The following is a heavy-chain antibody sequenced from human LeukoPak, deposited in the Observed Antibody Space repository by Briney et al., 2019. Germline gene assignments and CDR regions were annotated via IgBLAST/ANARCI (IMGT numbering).Heavy chain of an antibody. J-gene: IGHJ6*02. CDR3: ARDRGYSSSWYSRGYYYGMDV. CDR2: IYYSGST. D-gene: IGHD6-13*01. Sequence: SETLSLTCTVSGGSISSYCWSWIRQPPGKGLEWIGYIYYSGSTNYNPSLKSRVTISVDTSKNQFSLKLSSVTAADTAVYYCARDRGYSSSWYSRGYYYGMDVWGQGTTVTVSS. CDR1: GGSISSYC. V-gene: IGHV4-59*01.